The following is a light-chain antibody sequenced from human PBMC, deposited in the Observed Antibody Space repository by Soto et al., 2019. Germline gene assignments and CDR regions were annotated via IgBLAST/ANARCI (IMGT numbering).Light chain of an antibody. Sequence: IQMTQSPSSLSASVGDRVTITCRASQSISSNLNWYQQKPGEAPKLLIYVASSLQSGVPSRFSGSQSGTDYTLTTSSLQPDDFATYYCQQSYSTPYTFGQGTKLEIK. V-gene: IGKV1-39*01. J-gene: IGKJ2*01. CDR2: VAS. CDR3: QQSYSTPYT. CDR1: QSISSN.